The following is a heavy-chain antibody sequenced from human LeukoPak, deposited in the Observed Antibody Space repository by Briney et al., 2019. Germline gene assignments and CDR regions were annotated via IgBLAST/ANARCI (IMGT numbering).Heavy chain of an antibody. J-gene: IGHJ3*02. Sequence: ASVTVSCTASGYAFTRFHMHWVRQAPGQGLEWMAIINPSGGSTNYAQNFQGRVTVTRDTSLSTVYMDLSSLRSEDTAVYYCARGRNDGSGSSPDAFDIWGQGTMVTVSS. CDR1: GYAFTRFH. D-gene: IGHD3-22*01. CDR2: INPSGGST. CDR3: ARGRNDGSGSSPDAFDI. V-gene: IGHV1-46*01.